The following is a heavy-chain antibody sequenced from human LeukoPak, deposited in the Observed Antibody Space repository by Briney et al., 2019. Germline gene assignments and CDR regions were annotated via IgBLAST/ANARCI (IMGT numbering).Heavy chain of an antibody. D-gene: IGHD6-13*01. V-gene: IGHV4-34*01. CDR2: IYYSGST. Sequence: SETLSLTCAVYGGSFSGYYWSWIRQPPGKGLEWIGSIYYSGSTYYNPSLKSRVTISVDTSKNQFSLKLSSVTAADTAVYYCARHAMAAAGYNWFDPWGQGTLVTVSS. CDR1: GGSFSGYY. J-gene: IGHJ5*02. CDR3: ARHAMAAAGYNWFDP.